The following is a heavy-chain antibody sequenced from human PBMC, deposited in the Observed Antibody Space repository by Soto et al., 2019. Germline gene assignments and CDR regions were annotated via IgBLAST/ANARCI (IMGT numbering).Heavy chain of an antibody. D-gene: IGHD3-22*01. CDR1: GFTFSSYA. Sequence: GGSLRLSCAASGFTFSSYAMHWVRQAPGKGLEWVAVISYDGSNKYYADSVKGRFTISRDNSKNTLYLQMNSLRAEDTAVYYCAREGVYYDSSGIHFDYWGQGTLVTVSS. V-gene: IGHV3-30-3*01. CDR2: ISYDGSNK. J-gene: IGHJ4*02. CDR3: AREGVYYDSSGIHFDY.